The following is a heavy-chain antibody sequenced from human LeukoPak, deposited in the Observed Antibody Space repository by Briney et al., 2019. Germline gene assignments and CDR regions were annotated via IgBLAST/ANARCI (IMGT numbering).Heavy chain of an antibody. V-gene: IGHV4-34*01. CDR2: INHSGST. D-gene: IGHD6-6*01. J-gene: IGHJ4*02. Sequence: SETLSLTCAVYGGSFSGYYWSWIRQPPGKGLEWTGEINHSGSTNYNPSLKSRVTISVDTSKNQFSLKLSSVTAADTAVYYCASSSSGPPTDYWGQGTLVTVSS. CDR1: GGSFSGYY. CDR3: ASSSSGPPTDY.